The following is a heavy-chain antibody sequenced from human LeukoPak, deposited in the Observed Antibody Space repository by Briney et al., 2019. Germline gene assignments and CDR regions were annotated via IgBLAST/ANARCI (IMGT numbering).Heavy chain of an antibody. CDR1: GYTFTSYG. V-gene: IGHV1-18*01. D-gene: IGHD1-26*01. CDR2: IIAYNGNT. J-gene: IGHJ5*02. CDR3: ARGDLEWEPDPNWFDP. Sequence: ASVKVSCKASGYTFTSYGISWVRQAPGQGLEWMGWIIAYNGNTNYAQKLQGRVTMTTDTSTSTAYMELRSLRSDDTAVYYCARGDLEWEPDPNWFDPWGQGTLVTVSS.